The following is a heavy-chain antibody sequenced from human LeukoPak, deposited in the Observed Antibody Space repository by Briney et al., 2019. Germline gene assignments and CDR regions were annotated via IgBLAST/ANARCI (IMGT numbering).Heavy chain of an antibody. CDR1: GFRFSTYW. CDR2: IKHDGSEK. V-gene: IGHV3-7*01. CDR3: VRDSGGVEVV. D-gene: IGHD1-1*01. J-gene: IGHJ3*01. Sequence: PGGSLRLSCAASGFRFSTYWMTSIRQAPGKGLKWVASIKHDGSEKYYVDSVKGRFTISRDNAKNSLFLQMNSLSAEDTAVYYCVRDSGGVEVVWGQGTMVTVSS.